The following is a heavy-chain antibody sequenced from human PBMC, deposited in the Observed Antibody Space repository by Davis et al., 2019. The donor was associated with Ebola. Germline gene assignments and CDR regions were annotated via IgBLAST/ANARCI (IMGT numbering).Heavy chain of an antibody. V-gene: IGHV3-23*01. Sequence: GESLKISCAASGFTFSSYAMSWVRQAPGKGLEWVSAISGSGGSTYYADSVKGRFTISRDNSKNTLYLQMNSLRAEDTAVYYCAGNTAPSYWGQGTLVTVSS. CDR1: GFTFSSYA. J-gene: IGHJ4*02. CDR3: AGNTAPSY. D-gene: IGHD1/OR15-1a*01. CDR2: ISGSGGST.